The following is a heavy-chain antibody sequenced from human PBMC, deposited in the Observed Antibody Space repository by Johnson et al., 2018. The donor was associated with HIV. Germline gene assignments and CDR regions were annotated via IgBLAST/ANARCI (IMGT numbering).Heavy chain of an antibody. J-gene: IGHJ3*02. CDR2: IYSGGTT. V-gene: IGHV3-66*01. D-gene: IGHD3-16*01. CDR1: GFTVSRNY. CDR3: AREALPRGLQSSFGGAFDI. Sequence: EVQLVESGGGLVQPGGSLRLSCAASGFTVSRNYMSWVRQAPGKGLEWVSVIYSGGTTYYADSVKGRFTISRHTSENTVHLQMNDLRAEDTAVYYCAREALPRGLQSSFGGAFDIWGQGTMVTVSS.